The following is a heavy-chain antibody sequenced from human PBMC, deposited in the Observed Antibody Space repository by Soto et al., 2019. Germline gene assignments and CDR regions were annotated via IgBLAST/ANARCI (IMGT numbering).Heavy chain of an antibody. CDR2: FDPEDGET. D-gene: IGHD6-19*01. V-gene: IGHV1-24*01. CDR1: GYTLTELS. CDR3: ARDAQPKGVAADGASDY. Sequence: ASVKVSCKVSGYTLTELSIHWVRQAPGKGLEWMGGFDPEDGETIYAQKFQGRVTMTTDTSTSTTYMELKSLTSDDTGVYYCARDAQPKGVAADGASDYWGQGTLVTVSS. J-gene: IGHJ4*02.